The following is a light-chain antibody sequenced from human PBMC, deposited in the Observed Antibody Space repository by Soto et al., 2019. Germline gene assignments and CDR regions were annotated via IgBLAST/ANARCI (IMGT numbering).Light chain of an antibody. Sequence: QSVLTQPASVSGSPGQSITISCTGTISDVSGYDYVSWYQHYPGKAPKLLIYDVSNRPSGVSDRFSGSKSGNTASLTISGLQAEYEADYYCTSYTTSSTYVFGTGTKLTVL. CDR3: TSYTTSSTYV. CDR1: ISDVSGYDY. J-gene: IGLJ1*01. V-gene: IGLV2-14*03. CDR2: DVS.